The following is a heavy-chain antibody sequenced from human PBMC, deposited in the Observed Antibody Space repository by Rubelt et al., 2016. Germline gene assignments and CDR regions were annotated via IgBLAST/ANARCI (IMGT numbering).Heavy chain of an antibody. V-gene: IGHV4-39*07. J-gene: IGHJ6*02. CDR2: IYYSGST. D-gene: IGHD3-9*01. Sequence: GSIYYSGSTNYNPSLKSRVTISVDTSKNQFSLKLSSVTAADTAVYYCATGLDYLTGYFLYDYYYYGMDVWGQGTTVTVSS. CDR3: ATGLDYLTGYFLYDYYYYGMDV.